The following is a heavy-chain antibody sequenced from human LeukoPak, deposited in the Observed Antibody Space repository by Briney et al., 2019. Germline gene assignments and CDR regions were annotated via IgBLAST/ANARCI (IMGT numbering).Heavy chain of an antibody. CDR3: ARGDGVVTALFDY. CDR2: INHSGST. Sequence: SETLSLTCAVYGGSFSGYYWSWIRQPPGKGLEWIGEINHSGSTNYNPSLKSRVTISLDRSKNQFSLKLSSVTAADTAVYYCARGDGVVTALFDYWGQGTLVTVSS. V-gene: IGHV4-34*01. CDR1: GGSFSGYY. D-gene: IGHD2-21*02. J-gene: IGHJ4*02.